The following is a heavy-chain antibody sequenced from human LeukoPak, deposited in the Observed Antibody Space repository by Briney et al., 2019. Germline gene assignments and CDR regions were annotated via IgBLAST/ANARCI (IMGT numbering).Heavy chain of an antibody. D-gene: IGHD3-22*01. CDR3: ARSSGYYTWASYYFDY. CDR2: ISWNSGSI. Sequence: GRSLRLSCAASGFTFDDYAMHWVRQAPGKGLEWVSGISWNSGSIGYADSVKGRFTISRDNAKNSLYLQMNSLRAEDTAVYYCARSSGYYTWASYYFDYWGQGTLVTVSS. V-gene: IGHV3-9*01. J-gene: IGHJ4*02. CDR1: GFTFDDYA.